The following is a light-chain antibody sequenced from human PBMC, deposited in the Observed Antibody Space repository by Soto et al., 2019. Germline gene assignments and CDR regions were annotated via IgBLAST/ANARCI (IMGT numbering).Light chain of an antibody. Sequence: SVLPQPASVSGSPGQAITISCTGTSSDIGDSNYVSWYQQHPGKAPKLVIHDVSNRPSGVSNRFSGSKSANTASLTISGLQAEDEADYYCSSFRSSSTSYVFGTGTKVTVL. CDR3: SSFRSSSTSYV. J-gene: IGLJ1*01. CDR1: SSDIGDSNY. V-gene: IGLV2-14*03. CDR2: DVS.